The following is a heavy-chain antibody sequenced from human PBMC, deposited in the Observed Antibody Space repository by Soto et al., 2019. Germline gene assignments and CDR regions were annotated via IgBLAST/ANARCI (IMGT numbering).Heavy chain of an antibody. CDR3: ASSFGPSYYDFWSGYYPDYYYMDV. V-gene: IGHV4-59*01. J-gene: IGHJ6*03. CDR2: IYYSGST. D-gene: IGHD3-3*01. CDR1: GGSISSYY. Sequence: SETLSLTCTVSGGSISSYYWSWIRQPPGKGLKWIGYIYYSGSTNYNPSLKSRVTISVDTSKNQFSLKLSSVTAADTAVYYCASSFGPSYYDFWSGYYPDYYYMDVWGKGTTVTVSS.